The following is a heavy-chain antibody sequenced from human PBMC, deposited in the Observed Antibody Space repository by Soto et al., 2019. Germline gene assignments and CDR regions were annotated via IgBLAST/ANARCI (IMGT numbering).Heavy chain of an antibody. D-gene: IGHD4-17*01. CDR3: AREASGDYDYYYYYMDV. V-gene: IGHV4-59*01. J-gene: IGHJ6*03. CDR1: GGSISSYY. Sequence: SETLSLTCTVSGGSISSYYWRLIRQPPGKGLEWIGYIYYSGSTNYNPSLKSRVTISVDTSKNQFSLKLSSVTAADTAVYYCAREASGDYDYYYYYMDVWGKGTTVT. CDR2: IYYSGST.